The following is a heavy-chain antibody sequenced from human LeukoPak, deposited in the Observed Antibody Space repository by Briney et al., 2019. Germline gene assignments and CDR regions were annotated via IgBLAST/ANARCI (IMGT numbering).Heavy chain of an antibody. V-gene: IGHV3-74*01. CDR3: AKDLRMGGSGSYYPDY. Sequence: GGSLRLSCAASGFTFSSYWMHWVRQAPGKGLVWVSHINSDGSSTSYADSVKGRFTISRDNAKNTLYLQMNSLRAEDTAVYYCAKDLRMGGSGSYYPDYRGQGTLVTVSS. CDR2: INSDGSST. CDR1: GFTFSSYW. D-gene: IGHD3-10*01. J-gene: IGHJ4*02.